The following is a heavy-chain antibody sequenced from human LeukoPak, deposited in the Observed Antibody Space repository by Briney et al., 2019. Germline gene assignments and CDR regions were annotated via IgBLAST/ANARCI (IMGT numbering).Heavy chain of an antibody. D-gene: IGHD3-16*02. CDR1: GFTFRNYG. CDR3: GKDLFTYRAPHGIDY. V-gene: IGHV3-23*01. CDR2: ISSSGGNT. J-gene: IGHJ4*02. Sequence: GGSLRLSCAASGFTFRNYGMSWVRQAPGKGLEWVSAISSSGGNTYYADSVKGRFTISRDNSKNTLYLQMNSLRAEDTAIYYCGKDLFTYRAPHGIDYWGQGTLVTVSS.